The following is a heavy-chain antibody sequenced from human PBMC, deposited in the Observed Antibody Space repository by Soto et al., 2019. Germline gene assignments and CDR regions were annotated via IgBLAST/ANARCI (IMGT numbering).Heavy chain of an antibody. Sequence: SETLSLTCTVSGGSISSYYWTWIRQPPGKGLEWIGNIYYSGSTNYNPSLKSRVTISVDTSKNQFFLRLSSMTAADTAVYYCARVGGYYGDYPNFDYWGQGTLVTVSS. CDR1: GGSISSYY. CDR2: IYYSGST. J-gene: IGHJ4*02. CDR3: ARVGGYYGDYPNFDY. D-gene: IGHD4-17*01. V-gene: IGHV4-59*01.